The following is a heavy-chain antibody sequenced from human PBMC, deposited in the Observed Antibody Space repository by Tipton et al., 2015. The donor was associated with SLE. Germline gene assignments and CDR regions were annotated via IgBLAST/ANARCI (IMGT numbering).Heavy chain of an antibody. CDR2: IYYSGST. CDR3: ARVPGATALFDP. D-gene: IGHD5-12*01. CDR1: GGSISSGGYY. J-gene: IGHJ5*02. Sequence: TLSLTCTVSGGSISSGGYYWSWIRQHPGKGLEGIGYIYYSGSTNYNPSLKSRVTISADTSKNQFSLKLSSVTAADTAVYYCARVPGATALFDPWGQGTLVTVSS. V-gene: IGHV4-31*03.